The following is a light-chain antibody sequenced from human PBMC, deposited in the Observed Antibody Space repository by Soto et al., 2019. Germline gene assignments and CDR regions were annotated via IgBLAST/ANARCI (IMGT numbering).Light chain of an antibody. CDR1: QSIDNF. V-gene: IGKV1-5*01. J-gene: IGKJ2*01. CDR2: DAS. Sequence: DIQMTQSPSILSASVGDRVSITCRASQSIDNFLAWYRQKPGKAPDLLIYDASSLQDGDPSRFSGSGSGTEFTLIFSSLQPADFATYYCQQYHTYPYTFGQGTKLEIK. CDR3: QQYHTYPYT.